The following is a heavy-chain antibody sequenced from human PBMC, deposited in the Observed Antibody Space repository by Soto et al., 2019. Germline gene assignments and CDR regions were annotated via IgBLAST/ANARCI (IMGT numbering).Heavy chain of an antibody. CDR3: ARDRESGGFGY. CDR2: IYRGGDT. D-gene: IGHD3-10*01. CDR1: GFTVSSSY. J-gene: IGHJ4*02. Sequence: EVQVVESGGGLVQPGGSLRLSCAASGFTVSSSYMTWVRQAPGKGLEWVSDIYRGGDTHYADSVKGRFTISSDTSKKTLCVQLKSLRAADTAVYYCARDRESGGFGYWGQGTLVTVSS. V-gene: IGHV3-66*01.